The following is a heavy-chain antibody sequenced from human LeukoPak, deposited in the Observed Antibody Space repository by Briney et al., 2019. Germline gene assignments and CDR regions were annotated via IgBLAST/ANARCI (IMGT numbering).Heavy chain of an antibody. Sequence: PGGSLRLSCAASGFTFSSYAMSWVRQAPGKGLEWVSAISISGDSASHADSVKGRFSISRDNSQNTMYLQMNSLRAEDTAVYYCAKGRSGWYHFDYWGQGTLVTVSS. J-gene: IGHJ4*02. D-gene: IGHD6-19*01. CDR2: ISISGDSA. CDR3: AKGRSGWYHFDY. CDR1: GFTFSSYA. V-gene: IGHV3-23*01.